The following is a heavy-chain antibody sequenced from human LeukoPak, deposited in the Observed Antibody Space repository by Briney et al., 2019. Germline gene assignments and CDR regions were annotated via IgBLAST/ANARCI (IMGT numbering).Heavy chain of an antibody. CDR1: GFTFSNAS. V-gene: IGHV3-15*01. Sequence: GGSLRLSCAASGFTFSNASMSWVRQAPGKGLEWVGRIKSKTDGGTTDYAAPVKGRFTISRDNSKNTLYLQMNSLRAEDTAVYYCAKDRLPYSSGPTPGDYWGQGTLVTVSS. CDR3: AKDRLPYSSGPTPGDY. J-gene: IGHJ4*02. CDR2: IKSKTDGGTT. D-gene: IGHD6-19*01.